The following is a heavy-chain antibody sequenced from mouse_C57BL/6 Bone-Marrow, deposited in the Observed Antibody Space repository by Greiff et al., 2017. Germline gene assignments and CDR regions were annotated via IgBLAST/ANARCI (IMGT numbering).Heavy chain of an antibody. CDR2: IDPSASYT. Sequence: QVHVKQPGAELVMPGASVKLSCKASGYTFTSYWMHWVKQRPGQGLEWIGEIDPSASYTNYNQKFKGKSTLTVDKSSSTAYMQLSSLTSEDSAVYYCAREGLGRFAYWGQGTLVTVSA. D-gene: IGHD3-3*01. V-gene: IGHV1-69*01. CDR1: GYTFTSYW. CDR3: AREGLGRFAY. J-gene: IGHJ3*01.